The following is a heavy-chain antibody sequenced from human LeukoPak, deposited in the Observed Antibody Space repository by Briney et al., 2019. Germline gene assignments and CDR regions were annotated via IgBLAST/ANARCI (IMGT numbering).Heavy chain of an antibody. J-gene: IGHJ4*02. CDR1: GFTFTIYG. Sequence: ASVKVSCKASGFTFTIYGFSWVRQAPGQGLGWMGWVSAHSGNTRYAQKFQGRVTMTTDRSTSTAYMELRGLRSDDTAVYYCARDAGSSTYYTYFDYWGQGTLVTVSS. V-gene: IGHV1-18*01. D-gene: IGHD3-22*01. CDR2: VSAHSGNT. CDR3: ARDAGSSTYYTYFDY.